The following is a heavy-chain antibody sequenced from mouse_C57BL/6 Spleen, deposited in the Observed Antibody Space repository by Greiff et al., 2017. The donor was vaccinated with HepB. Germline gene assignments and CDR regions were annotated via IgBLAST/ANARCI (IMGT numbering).Heavy chain of an antibody. CDR3: ARGDSNWGY. Sequence: VQGVESGPELVKPGASVKISCKASGYAFSSSWMNWVKQRPGKGLEWIGRIYPGDGDTNYNGKFKGKATLTADKSSSTAYMQLSSLTSEDSAVYFCARGDSNWGYWGQGTTLTVSS. CDR1: GYAFSSSW. D-gene: IGHD2-5*01. CDR2: IYPGDGDT. V-gene: IGHV1-82*01. J-gene: IGHJ2*01.